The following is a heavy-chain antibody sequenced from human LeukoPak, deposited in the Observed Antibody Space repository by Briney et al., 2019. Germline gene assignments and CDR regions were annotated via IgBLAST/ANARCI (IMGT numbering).Heavy chain of an antibody. CDR3: ARGNSNSYYYYYMDV. CDR2: INHSGST. Sequence: SETLSLTCAVYGGSFSGYCWSWIRQPPGKGLEWIGEINHSGSTNYNPSLKSRVTISVDTPKNQFSLKLSSVTAADTAVYYCARGNSNSYYYYYMDVWGKGTTVTVSS. CDR1: GGSFSGYC. V-gene: IGHV4-34*01. D-gene: IGHD4-11*01. J-gene: IGHJ6*03.